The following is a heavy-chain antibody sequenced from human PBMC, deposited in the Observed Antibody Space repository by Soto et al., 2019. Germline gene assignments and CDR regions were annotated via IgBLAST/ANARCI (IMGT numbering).Heavy chain of an antibody. CDR3: ARDGYCTNGVRPLGAFDI. CDR2: ISYDGSNK. CDR1: GFTFSSYA. V-gene: IGHV3-30-3*01. J-gene: IGHJ3*02. Sequence: GSLRLSCAASGFTFSSYAMHWVRQAPGKGLEWVAVISYDGSNKYYADSVKGRFTISRDNFKNTLYLQMNSLRAEDTAVYYCARDGYCTNGVRPLGAFDIWGQGTMVTVSS. D-gene: IGHD2-8*01.